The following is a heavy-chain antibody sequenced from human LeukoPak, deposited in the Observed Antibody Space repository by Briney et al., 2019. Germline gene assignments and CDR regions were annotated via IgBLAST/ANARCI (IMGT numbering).Heavy chain of an antibody. CDR2: MNLNSGNT. CDR1: GYTFTSYD. J-gene: IGHJ5*02. V-gene: IGHV1-8*01. Sequence: ASVKVSCKASGYTFTSYDINWVRQATGQGLEWMGWMNLNSGNTGYAQKFQGRVTMTRNTSISTAYMELSSLRSEDTAVYYCARGKYYDFWSGYSDWFDPWGQGTLVTVSS. CDR3: ARGKYYDFWSGYSDWFDP. D-gene: IGHD3-3*01.